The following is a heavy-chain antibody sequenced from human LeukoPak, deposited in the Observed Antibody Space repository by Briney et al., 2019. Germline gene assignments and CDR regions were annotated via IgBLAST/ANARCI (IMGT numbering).Heavy chain of an antibody. V-gene: IGHV1-69*05. CDR3: ARGHIRKGAFDI. CDR2: IIPIFGTA. CDR1: GYTFTSYY. J-gene: IGHJ3*02. Sequence: SVKVSCKASGYTFTSYYMHWVRQAPGQGLEWMGGIIPIFGTANYAQKFQGRVTITTDESTSTAYMELSSLRSEDTAVYYCARGHIRKGAFDIWGQGTMVTVSS.